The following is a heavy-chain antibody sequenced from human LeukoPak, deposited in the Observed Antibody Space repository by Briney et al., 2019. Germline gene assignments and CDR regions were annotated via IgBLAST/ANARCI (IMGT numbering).Heavy chain of an antibody. Sequence: ASVKVSCKASGGTFSSYAISWVRQAPGQGLEWMGRIIPILGIANYAQKFQGRVTITADKSTSTAYMELSSLRSEDTAVYYCARGKTYYDFWSGFKGMDVWGRGTTVTVSS. CDR3: ARGKTYYDFWSGFKGMDV. CDR1: GGTFSSYA. CDR2: IIPILGIA. J-gene: IGHJ6*02. D-gene: IGHD3-3*01. V-gene: IGHV1-69*04.